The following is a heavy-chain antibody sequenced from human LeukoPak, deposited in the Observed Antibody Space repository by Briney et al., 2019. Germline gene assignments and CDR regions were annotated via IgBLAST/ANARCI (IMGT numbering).Heavy chain of an antibody. Sequence: GGSLRLSCAASGFTFSSYSMTWVRQAPGKGLEWVSSISSSSSYIYYADSVKGRFTISRDNAKNSLYLQMNSLRAEDTAVYYCARFLEWLLPTRTFDYWGQGTLVTVSS. J-gene: IGHJ4*02. D-gene: IGHD3-3*01. CDR3: ARFLEWLLPTRTFDY. V-gene: IGHV3-21*01. CDR2: ISSSSSYI. CDR1: GFTFSSYS.